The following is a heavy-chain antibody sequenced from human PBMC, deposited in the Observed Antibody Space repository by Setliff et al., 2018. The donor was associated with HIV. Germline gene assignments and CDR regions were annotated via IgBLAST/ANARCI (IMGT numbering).Heavy chain of an antibody. Sequence: PGESLKISCKASGYNFVNYWIGWVRLMPGKGLEWMGIVYPGDSDVRYSPSFQGNVSISVDKSITTAYLQWSSLQASDTAIYYCARHPVAGTPYYFDSWGQGTLVTVSS. CDR1: GYNFVNYW. D-gene: IGHD6-19*01. CDR2: VYPGDSDV. CDR3: ARHPVAGTPYYFDS. V-gene: IGHV5-51*01. J-gene: IGHJ4*02.